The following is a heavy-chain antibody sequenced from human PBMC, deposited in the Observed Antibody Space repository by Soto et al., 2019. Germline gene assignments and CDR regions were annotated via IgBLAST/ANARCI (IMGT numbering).Heavy chain of an antibody. Sequence: ASVKVSCKASGYTFTGYYMHWVRQAPGQGLEWMGWINPNSGGTNYAQKFQGRVTMTRDTSISTAYMELSRLRSDDTAVYYRASGSDLYCSSTSCSLLWFDPWGQGTLVTVSS. D-gene: IGHD2-2*01. V-gene: IGHV1-2*02. CDR3: ASGSDLYCSSTSCSLLWFDP. CDR1: GYTFTGYY. J-gene: IGHJ5*02. CDR2: INPNSGGT.